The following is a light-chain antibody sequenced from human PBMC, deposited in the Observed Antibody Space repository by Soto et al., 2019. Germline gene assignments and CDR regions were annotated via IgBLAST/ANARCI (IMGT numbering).Light chain of an antibody. CDR2: DDS. V-gene: IGLV3-21*02. J-gene: IGLJ1*01. Sequence: SYELTQPPSVSVAPGQAARITCGGDNIDSKSVHWYQQKPGQAPVLVVYDDSDRPSGTPERFSGSNSGNTATLTISRVEAGDEADYYCEVWESSSDQYVFGTGTKVTVL. CDR1: NIDSKS. CDR3: EVWESSSDQYV.